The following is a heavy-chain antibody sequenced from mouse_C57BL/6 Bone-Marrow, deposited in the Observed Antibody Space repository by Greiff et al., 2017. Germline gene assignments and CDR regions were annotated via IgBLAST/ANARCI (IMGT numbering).Heavy chain of an antibody. CDR2: ISYGGST. D-gene: IGHD1-1*01. J-gene: IGHJ3*01. V-gene: IGHV3-1*01. CDR1: GYSITSGYD. CDR3: ARTHYYGSCAY. Sequence: EVKLVESGPGMVKPSQSLSLTCTVTGYSITSGYDWHWIRHFPGNKLEWMGYISYGGSTNYNPSLKSRISITHDTSKNHFFMKLNSVTTEDTATYYCARTHYYGSCAYWGQGTLVTVSA.